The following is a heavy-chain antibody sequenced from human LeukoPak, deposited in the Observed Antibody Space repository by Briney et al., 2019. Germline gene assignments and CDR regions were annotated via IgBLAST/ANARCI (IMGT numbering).Heavy chain of an antibody. Sequence: ASVKVSCKASGYTFTSYYMHWVRQAPGQGLEWMGIINPSGGSTSYAQKFQGRVTMTTDTSTSTVYMELSSLRSDDTAVYYCARADSVTIAVAGLSCFDYWGQGTLVTVSS. CDR3: ARADSVTIAVAGLSCFDY. V-gene: IGHV1-46*01. D-gene: IGHD6-19*01. CDR2: INPSGGST. CDR1: GYTFTSYY. J-gene: IGHJ4*02.